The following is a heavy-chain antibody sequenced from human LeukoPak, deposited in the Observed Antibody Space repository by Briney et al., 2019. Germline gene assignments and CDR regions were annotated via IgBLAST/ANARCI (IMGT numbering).Heavy chain of an antibody. CDR3: ARLNEVTKYWYFDL. CDR2: ISSSSSYM. D-gene: IGHD4-17*01. CDR1: GFTFSSYS. J-gene: IGHJ2*01. V-gene: IGHV3-21*04. Sequence: GGSLRLSCAASGFTFSSYSMSWVRQAPGKGLEWVSSISSSSSYMYYADSVTGRFTISRDNAKNSLYLQMNSLRAEDTAVYYCARLNEVTKYWYFDLWGRGTLVTVSS.